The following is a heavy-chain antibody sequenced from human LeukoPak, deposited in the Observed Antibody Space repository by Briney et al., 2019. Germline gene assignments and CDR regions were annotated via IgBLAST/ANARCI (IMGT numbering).Heavy chain of an antibody. D-gene: IGHD3-22*01. CDR1: GGSISSSSYY. CDR3: AGKGYYSIDH. Sequence: SETLSLTCTVSGGSISSSSYYWGWIRQPPGKGLEWIGSIYYSGSTYYNPSLRSRVTISVDTSKNQFSLKLSSVTAADTAVYYCAGKGYYSIDHWGQGTLVTVSS. CDR2: IYYSGST. V-gene: IGHV4-39*07. J-gene: IGHJ4*02.